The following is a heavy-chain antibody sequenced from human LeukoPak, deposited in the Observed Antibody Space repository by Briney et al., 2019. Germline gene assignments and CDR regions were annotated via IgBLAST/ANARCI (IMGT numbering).Heavy chain of an antibody. CDR1: GGSISSYY. CDR3: ARTIVVANGWFDP. CDR2: IYTSGST. J-gene: IGHJ5*02. V-gene: IGHV4-4*09. D-gene: IGHD2-21*01. Sequence: SETLSLTCTVSGGSISSYYWSWIRQPPGEGLEWIGYIYTSGSTNYNPSLKSRVTISVDTSKNQFSLKLSSVTAADTAVYYCARTIVVANGWFDPWGQGTLVTVSS.